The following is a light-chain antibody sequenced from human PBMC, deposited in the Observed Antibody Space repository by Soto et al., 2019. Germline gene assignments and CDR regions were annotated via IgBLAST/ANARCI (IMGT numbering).Light chain of an antibody. Sequence: VLPPSPGTLSLSPGYRATLSGRASQSVSSSYLAWYQQKTGQAPRLLIYGASSRATGIPDRFSGSGSGTDFTLNISRLEPEDGAVYYCQQYGSSFWTFGQGTKL. CDR3: QQYGSSFWT. J-gene: IGKJ1*01. CDR1: QSVSSSY. V-gene: IGKV3-20*01. CDR2: GAS.